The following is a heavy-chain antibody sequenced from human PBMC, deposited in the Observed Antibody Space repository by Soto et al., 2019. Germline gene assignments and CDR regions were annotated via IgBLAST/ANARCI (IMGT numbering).Heavy chain of an antibody. CDR1: GFTFSMYS. CDR2: IPQDGVDG. D-gene: IGHD2-21*02. CDR3: ARDHLILPAHDFFYGSDV. Sequence: GGSLRLSCEVSGFTFSMYSMSWVRQSPGKGLEWVAKIPQDGVDGHYADSVKGRFLISRDNDKNSLHLQLNTLRAEDTAVYYCARDHLILPAHDFFYGSDVWGRGATVTVSS. J-gene: IGHJ6*02. V-gene: IGHV3-7*03.